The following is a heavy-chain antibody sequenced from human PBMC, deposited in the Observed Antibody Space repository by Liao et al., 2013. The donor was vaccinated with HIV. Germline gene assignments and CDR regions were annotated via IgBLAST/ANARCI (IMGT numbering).Heavy chain of an antibody. J-gene: IGHJ2*01. CDR3: ARVQWEPAPNWYSDL. D-gene: IGHD1-26*01. CDR2: SFHGGST. V-gene: IGHV4-30-2*06. Sequence: QLQLLESGSGLVKPSQTLSLTCDVSGGSMRGGYSWTWIRQSPGKGLEWIGYSFHGGSTFYNPSLKGRVTISVDTSSNHVSLKLTSVTAADTAVYYCARVQWEPAPNWYSDLWGRGTLVIVSS. CDR1: GGSMRGGYS.